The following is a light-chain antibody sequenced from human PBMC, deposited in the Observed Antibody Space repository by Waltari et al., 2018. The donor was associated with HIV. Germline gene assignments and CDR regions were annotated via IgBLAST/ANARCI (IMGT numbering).Light chain of an antibody. J-gene: IGLJ3*02. V-gene: IGLV1-47*01. CDR3: AAWDDSLSGPV. CDR2: RHN. CDR1: SSNLGTHY. Sequence: QSVLTQPPSATGPPGQRVTIPCSGSSSNLGTHYVYLYQQLPGTAPKLLIYRHNQRPSGVPDGFSGSKSGTSASLAISGLRSEDEADYYCAAWDDSLSGPVFGGGTKLTVL.